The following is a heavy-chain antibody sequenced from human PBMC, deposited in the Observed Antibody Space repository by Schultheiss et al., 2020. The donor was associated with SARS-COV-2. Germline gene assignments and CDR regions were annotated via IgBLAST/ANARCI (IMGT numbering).Heavy chain of an antibody. Sequence: SETLSLTCTVSGGSVSSGSYYWSWIRQPPGKGLEWIGEINHSGSTNYNPSLKSRVTISVDTSKNQFSLKLSSVTAADTAVYYCARAYSSGWARKLDYWGQGTLVTVSS. J-gene: IGHJ4*02. D-gene: IGHD6-19*01. CDR3: ARAYSSGWARKLDY. CDR1: GGSVSSGSYY. V-gene: IGHV4-39*07. CDR2: INHSGST.